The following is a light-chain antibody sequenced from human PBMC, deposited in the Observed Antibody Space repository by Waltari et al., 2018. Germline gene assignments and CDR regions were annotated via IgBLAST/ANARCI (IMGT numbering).Light chain of an antibody. Sequence: DIVMTQSPDSLAVSLGGRATINCKSSQSVLDSSNNKNYLAWCQQKPGQSPKLIFYWASTRESGVPDRFSASGSATDFTLTISSLQAEDVAAFYCQQYYSAPWTFGQGTKVEVK. CDR2: WAS. V-gene: IGKV4-1*01. CDR3: QQYYSAPWT. CDR1: QSVLDSSNNKNY. J-gene: IGKJ1*01.